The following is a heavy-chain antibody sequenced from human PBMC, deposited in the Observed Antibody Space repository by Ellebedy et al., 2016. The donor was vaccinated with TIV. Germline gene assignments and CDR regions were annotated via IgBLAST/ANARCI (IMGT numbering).Heavy chain of an antibody. CDR3: ARDKAVLRYLGSTWFDP. D-gene: IGHD3-9*01. CDR2: INEDGTET. V-gene: IGHV3-7*01. Sequence: GESLKISCAASEFTFSTYWMSWVRQAPGKGLGWVACINEDGTETYYVDSVKGRLTISRDNAKNSLFLQVNSLRAEDTAVYYCARDKAVLRYLGSTWFDPWGQGTQVTVSS. J-gene: IGHJ5*02. CDR1: EFTFSTYW.